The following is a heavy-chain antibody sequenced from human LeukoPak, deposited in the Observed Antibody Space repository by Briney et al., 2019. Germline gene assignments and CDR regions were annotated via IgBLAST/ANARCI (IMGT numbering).Heavy chain of an antibody. CDR3: TKNLRRLDY. CDR2: IRSKAYGGTT. D-gene: IGHD4-17*01. J-gene: IGHJ4*02. V-gene: IGHV3-49*04. CDR1: GFTFGDYA. Sequence: PGGSLRLSCTASGFTFGDYAMSWVRQAPGKGLEWVGFIRSKAYGGTTEYAASVKGRFTISRDDSKSIAYLQMNSLKTEDTAVYYCTKNLRRLDYCGQGTLVTVSS.